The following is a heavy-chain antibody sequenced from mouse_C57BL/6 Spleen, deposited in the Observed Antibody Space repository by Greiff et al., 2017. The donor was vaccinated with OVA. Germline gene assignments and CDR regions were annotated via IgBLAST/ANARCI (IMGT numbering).Heavy chain of an antibody. J-gene: IGHJ3*01. CDR3: ARTLDSSGYVSFAY. Sequence: QVQLKESGPGLVAPSQSLSITCTVSGFSLTSYGVHWVRQPPGKGLEWLVVIWSDGSTTYNSALKSRLSISKDNSKSQVFLKMNSLQTDDTAMYYCARTLDSSGYVSFAYWGQGTLVTVSA. CDR2: IWSDGST. CDR1: GFSLTSYG. V-gene: IGHV2-6*03. D-gene: IGHD3-2*02.